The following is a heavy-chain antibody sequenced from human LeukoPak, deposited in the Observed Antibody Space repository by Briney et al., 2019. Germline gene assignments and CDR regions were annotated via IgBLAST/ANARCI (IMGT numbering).Heavy chain of an antibody. CDR2: ISYDGSNK. CDR1: GFSFSSYA. J-gene: IGHJ4*02. D-gene: IGHD3-10*01. V-gene: IGHV3-30-3*01. Sequence: GGSLRLSCAASGFSFSSYAMHWVRQAPGKGLEWVAVISYDGSNKYYADSVKGRFTISRDNSKNTLYLQMNSLRAEDTAVYYCARDRGSLGSGSYYLNYFDYWGQGTLVTVSS. CDR3: ARDRGSLGSGSYYLNYFDY.